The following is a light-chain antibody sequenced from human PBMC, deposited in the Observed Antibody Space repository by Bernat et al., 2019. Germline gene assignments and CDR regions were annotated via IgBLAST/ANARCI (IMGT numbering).Light chain of an antibody. Sequence: QSALTQPASVSGSPGQSITISCTGTSGDVGHYNLVSWYQQHPAKAPKLIIYEVNKRPSGVSYRFSASKSGNTASLTISGLQAEDEAVYYCCSYTTSNTLVFGGGTKLTVL. CDR1: SGDVGHYNL. CDR2: EVN. CDR3: CSYTTSNTLV. J-gene: IGLJ3*02. V-gene: IGLV2-23*02.